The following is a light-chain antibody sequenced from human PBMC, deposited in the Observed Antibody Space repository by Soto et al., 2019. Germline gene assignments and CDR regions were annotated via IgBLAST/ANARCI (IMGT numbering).Light chain of an antibody. J-gene: IGLJ1*01. CDR2: DNH. V-gene: IGLV1-51*01. CDR1: SSNIGNNY. CDR3: GTWDNSLSAGV. Sequence: QSVLTQPPSVSAAPGQKVTISCSGSSSNIGNNYVSWFQQLPGTAPKLLIYDNHKRPSGIPDRFSGSKSGTSATLGITGLQTGDEADYYCGTWDNSLSAGVFGTGTKVT.